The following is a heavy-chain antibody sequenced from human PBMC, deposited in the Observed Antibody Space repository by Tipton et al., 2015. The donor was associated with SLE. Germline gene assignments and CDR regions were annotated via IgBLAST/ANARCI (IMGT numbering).Heavy chain of an antibody. CDR1: GFTFSTYA. D-gene: IGHD3-10*01. CDR3: ARGPGDFDY. Sequence: SLRLSCAASGFTFSTYAMHWVRQAPGKGLEWVAVISYDGSNIYYTDSVKGRFTISRDNSKNTLYLQMNSPRAEDTAVYYCARGPGDFDYWGQGTLVTVSS. J-gene: IGHJ4*02. CDR2: ISYDGSNI. V-gene: IGHV3-30*04.